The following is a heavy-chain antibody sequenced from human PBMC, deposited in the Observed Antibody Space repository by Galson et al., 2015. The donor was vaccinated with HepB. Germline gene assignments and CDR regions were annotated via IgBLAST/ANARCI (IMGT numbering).Heavy chain of an antibody. CDR2: IYYSGYT. D-gene: IGHD3-9*01. CDR1: GGSISGQY. V-gene: IGHV4-59*11. CDR3: ARGGHYDILTGDYDYGAFDV. Sequence: LSLTCTVSGGSISGQYWSWIRQPPGKGLEWIGHIYYSGYTTYKPSLKSRVTISVDTSKNQFSLKLTSVTAADTAVYYCARGGHYDILTGDYDYGAFDVWGQGTMVIVSS. J-gene: IGHJ3*01.